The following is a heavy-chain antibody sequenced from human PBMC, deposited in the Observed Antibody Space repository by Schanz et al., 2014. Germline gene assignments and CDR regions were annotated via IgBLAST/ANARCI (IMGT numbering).Heavy chain of an antibody. CDR1: GGSISSGVW. D-gene: IGHD2-21*01. Sequence: QVQLQESGPGLVKPSGTLSLTCVVSGGSISSGVWWTWARQSPGKGLEWIGEIFHSGTTNYNPSLGSRVPISVDKSKNQFSLILSSMTAADTAVYYCTRSTLWSYDVWGRGTMVIVSS. CDR2: IFHSGTT. V-gene: IGHV4-4*02. J-gene: IGHJ3*01. CDR3: TRSTLWSYDV.